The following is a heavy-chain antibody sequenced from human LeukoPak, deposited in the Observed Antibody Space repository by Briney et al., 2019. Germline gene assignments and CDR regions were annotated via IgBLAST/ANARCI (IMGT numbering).Heavy chain of an antibody. Sequence: KSGGSLRLSCAASGFTFSSYEMNWVRQAPGKGLEWVSSISSSSSYIYYADSVKGRFTISRDNAKNSLYLQMNSLRAEDTAVYYCTRGSLESNSPYYYYYMDVWGKGTTVTVSS. CDR3: TRGSLESNSPYYYYYMDV. CDR1: GFTFSSYE. V-gene: IGHV3-21*01. D-gene: IGHD3-3*01. CDR2: ISSSSSYI. J-gene: IGHJ6*03.